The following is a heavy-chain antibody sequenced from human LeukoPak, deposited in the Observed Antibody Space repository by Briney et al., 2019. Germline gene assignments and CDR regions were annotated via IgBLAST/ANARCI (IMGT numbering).Heavy chain of an antibody. CDR3: ARDLGSSWFEPLDY. CDR2: VYNSGST. CDR1: GFTLTSNH. Sequence: GSLRLSCVASGFTLTSNHMNWVRQPPGKGLEWIGEVYNSGSTNYNSFPKSRVTISVDKSKNQFSLKLTSAPAADTAVYYCARDLGSSWFEPLDYWGQGILVILSS. J-gene: IGHJ4*02. D-gene: IGHD6-13*01. V-gene: IGHV4-4*02.